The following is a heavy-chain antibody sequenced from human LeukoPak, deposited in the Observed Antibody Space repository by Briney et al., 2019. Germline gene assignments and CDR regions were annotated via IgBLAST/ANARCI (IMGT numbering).Heavy chain of an antibody. CDR2: VYYRGST. D-gene: IGHD6-13*01. CDR1: GGSVSSTNYY. CDR3: AKRARIAIAGTRAGDAIDI. J-gene: IGHJ3*02. V-gene: IGHV4-61*01. Sequence: SETLSLTCTVSGGSVSSTNYYWTWIRQPPGKGLEWIGYVYYRGSTNYNPSLESRVTILVDTSKNQFSLKLRSMTAADTAMYYCAKRARIAIAGTRAGDAIDIWGHGTMVTVSS.